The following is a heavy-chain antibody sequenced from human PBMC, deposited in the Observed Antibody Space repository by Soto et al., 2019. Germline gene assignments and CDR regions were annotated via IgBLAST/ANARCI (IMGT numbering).Heavy chain of an antibody. Sequence: SETLSLTCTVSGVSISSGFYYWSWIRQHPGKGLEWIGYIYYSGSTYYNPSLKSRVTISVDTSKNQFSLKLSSVTAADTAVYYRTLSEKIWFGELSIRGQGTMVTVSS. J-gene: IGHJ3*02. CDR3: TLSEKIWFGELSI. D-gene: IGHD3-10*01. CDR2: IYYSGST. V-gene: IGHV4-31*03. CDR1: GVSISSGFYY.